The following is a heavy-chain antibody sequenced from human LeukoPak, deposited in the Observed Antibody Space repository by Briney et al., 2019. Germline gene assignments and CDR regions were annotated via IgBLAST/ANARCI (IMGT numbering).Heavy chain of an antibody. CDR2: INPSGGGT. CDR1: GYTFTNYY. Sequence: GASVKVSCKASGYTFTNYYMHWVRQAPGQGLEWMGVINPSGGGTSYAQQFQGRVTMTRDTSTSTVYMELSSLRSEDTAVYYCATDLLGVVVTAPNYWGQGTLVTVSS. V-gene: IGHV1-46*01. CDR3: ATDLLGVVVTAPNY. D-gene: IGHD2-21*02. J-gene: IGHJ4*02.